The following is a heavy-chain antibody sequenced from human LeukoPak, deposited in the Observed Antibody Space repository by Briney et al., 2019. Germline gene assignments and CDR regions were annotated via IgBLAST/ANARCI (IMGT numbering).Heavy chain of an antibody. Sequence: GGSLRLSCAASGFTVSSNYMSWVRQAPGKGLEWVSVIYSGGSTYYADSVKGRFTISRDNAKDSLSLQMHSLRADDTAVYYCARIYTHGYFDYWGQGTLVTVSS. CDR3: ARIYTHGYFDY. D-gene: IGHD5-18*01. CDR1: GFTVSSNY. V-gene: IGHV3-53*01. J-gene: IGHJ4*02. CDR2: IYSGGST.